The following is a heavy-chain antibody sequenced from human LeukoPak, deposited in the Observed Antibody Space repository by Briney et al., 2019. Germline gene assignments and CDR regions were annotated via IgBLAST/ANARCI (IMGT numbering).Heavy chain of an antibody. CDR1: GGTFSSYA. CDR3: ARARYSGSYVRFDY. Sequence: SVKVSCKASGGTFSSYAISWVRQAPGQGLEWMGGIIPTSGTANYAQKFQGRVTIIADESTSTAYMELSSLRSEDTAVYYCARARYSGSYVRFDYWGQGTLVTVSS. J-gene: IGHJ4*02. V-gene: IGHV1-69*13. CDR2: IIPTSGTA. D-gene: IGHD1-26*01.